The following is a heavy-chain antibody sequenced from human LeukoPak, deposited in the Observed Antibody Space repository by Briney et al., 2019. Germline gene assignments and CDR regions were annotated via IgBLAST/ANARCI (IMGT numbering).Heavy chain of an antibody. D-gene: IGHD6-13*01. V-gene: IGHV1-2*02. CDR1: GYSFTGYY. J-gene: IGHJ6*02. Sequence: ASVKVSCKASGYSFTGYYIHWVRQAPGQGLEWMGWINPNTGGGTVYAQRFQGRVSMTGDTSISTAYLELRSLRSDDTAVYYCARENVGSSWYEKTRGYYYYGMDVWGQGTTVTVSS. CDR3: ARENVGSSWYEKTRGYYYYGMDV. CDR2: INPNTGGGT.